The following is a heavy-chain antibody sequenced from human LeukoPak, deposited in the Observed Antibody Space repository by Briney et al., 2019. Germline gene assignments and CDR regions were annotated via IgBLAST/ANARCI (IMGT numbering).Heavy chain of an antibody. CDR1: GGSISSGFFY. CDR2: MSTRGST. D-gene: IGHD2-2*01. V-gene: IGHV4-61*02. J-gene: IGHJ3*02. Sequence: PSQTLSLTCTVSGGSISSGFFYWSWVRQPAGTGLEHIGRMSTRGSTDYNSSLKSRVTISVDTSKNQFSLKLSSVTAADTAMYYCARDKEAMTNSNAFDIWGQETIVTVSS. CDR3: ARDKEAMTNSNAFDI.